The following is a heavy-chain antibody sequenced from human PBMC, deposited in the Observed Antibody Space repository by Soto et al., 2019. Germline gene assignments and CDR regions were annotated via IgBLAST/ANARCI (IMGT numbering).Heavy chain of an antibody. CDR1: GFTFNSHA. D-gene: IGHD2-2*02. J-gene: IGHJ4*01. CDR3: AKGPRSCSSTTCYTVDY. V-gene: IGHV3-30*18. Sequence: GSLRLSCAVSGFTFNSHAMHWVRQAPGKGLEWVAVISYGGANKYYADSVKGLFTISRDNSKNTLFLQMDNLRPEETAVYYCAKGPRSCSSTTCYTVDYSGLVTLVTVSS. CDR2: ISYGGANK.